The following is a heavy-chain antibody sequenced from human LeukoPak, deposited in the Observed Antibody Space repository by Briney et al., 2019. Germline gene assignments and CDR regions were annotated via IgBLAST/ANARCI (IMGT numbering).Heavy chain of an antibody. V-gene: IGHV1-8*01. CDR3: ARGAPGSYCSGGSCPYFDY. CDR2: VNPNSGHT. Sequence: ASVKVSCKASGYTFTSYDVNWVRQATGQGLEWLGWVNPNSGHTGYAQKFQGRVTMTTNTSISTAYMELSSLRSEDTAVYYCARGAPGSYCSGGSCPYFDYWGQGTLVSVSS. CDR1: GYTFTSYD. D-gene: IGHD2-15*01. J-gene: IGHJ4*02.